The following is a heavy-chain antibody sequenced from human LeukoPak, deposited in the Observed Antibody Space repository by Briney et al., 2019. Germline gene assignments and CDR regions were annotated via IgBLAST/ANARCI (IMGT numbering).Heavy chain of an antibody. CDR1: GGSISNYY. CDR2: IYYNGIT. D-gene: IGHD5-12*01. CDR3: ARRLYSGYDRVFDY. Sequence: SETLSLTCTVSGGSISNYYWIWIRQPPGKGLEWIGYIYYNGITNYNPSLKSRVTISVDTSKNQFSLKLSSVTAADTALYYCARRLYSGYDRVFDYWGQGILVTVSS. J-gene: IGHJ4*02. V-gene: IGHV4-59*08.